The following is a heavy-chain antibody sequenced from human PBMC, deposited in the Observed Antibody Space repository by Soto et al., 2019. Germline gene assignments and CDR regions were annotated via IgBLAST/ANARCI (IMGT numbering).Heavy chain of an antibody. CDR3: ARVRMYCTNGVCHYGPYYGMDV. CDR1: GFTFSSYD. Sequence: PGGSLRLSCAASGFTFSSYDVHWVRQATGKGLEWVSAIGTAGDTYYPGSVKGRFTISRENAKNSLYLQMNSLRAEDTAVYYCARVRMYCTNGVCHYGPYYGMDVWGQGTTVTVSS. D-gene: IGHD2-8*01. J-gene: IGHJ6*02. V-gene: IGHV3-13*01. CDR2: IGTAGDT.